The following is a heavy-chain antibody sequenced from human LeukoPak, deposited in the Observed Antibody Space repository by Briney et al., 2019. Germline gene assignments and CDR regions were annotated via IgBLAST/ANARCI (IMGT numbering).Heavy chain of an antibody. V-gene: IGHV3-21*04. D-gene: IGHD6-19*01. CDR2: ISSSSSYI. J-gene: IGHJ4*02. Sequence: PGGSLRLSCAASGFTFSSYSMNWVRQAPGKGLEWVSSISSSSSYIYYADSVKGRFTISRDNSKNTLYLQMNSLRADDTAIYYCARSEQWLAWNYWGQGTLVTVSS. CDR1: GFTFSSYS. CDR3: ARSEQWLAWNY.